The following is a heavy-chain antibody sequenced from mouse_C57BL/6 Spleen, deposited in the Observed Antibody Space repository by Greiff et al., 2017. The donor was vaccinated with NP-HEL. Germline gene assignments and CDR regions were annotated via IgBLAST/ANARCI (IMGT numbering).Heavy chain of an antibody. CDR2: IDPSDSYT. CDR3: ARSYYYGSSYSYDY. V-gene: IGHV1-59*01. D-gene: IGHD1-1*01. Sequence: QVQLKQPGAELVRPGTSVKLSCKASGYTFTSYWMHWVKQRPGQGLEWIGVIDPSDSYTNYNQKFKGKATLTVDTSSSTAYMQLSSLTSEDSAVYYCARSYYYGSSYSYDYWGKGTTLTVAS. J-gene: IGHJ2*01. CDR1: GYTFTSYW.